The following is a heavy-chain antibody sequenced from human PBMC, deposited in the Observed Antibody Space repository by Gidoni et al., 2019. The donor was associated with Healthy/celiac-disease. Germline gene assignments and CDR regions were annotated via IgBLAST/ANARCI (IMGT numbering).Heavy chain of an antibody. CDR3: ARSPIMITFGGVIVTYNWFDP. D-gene: IGHD3-16*02. Sequence: EVQLVQSGAEVKKPGVSLKISCQGSGYSFTSYWIGWVRQMPGKGLEWMGIIYPVDSDTRYSPSFQGQVTISADKSISTAYLQWSSLKASDTAMYYCARSPIMITFGGVIVTYNWFDPWGQGTLVTVSS. CDR2: IYPVDSDT. CDR1: GYSFTSYW. V-gene: IGHV5-51*01. J-gene: IGHJ5*02.